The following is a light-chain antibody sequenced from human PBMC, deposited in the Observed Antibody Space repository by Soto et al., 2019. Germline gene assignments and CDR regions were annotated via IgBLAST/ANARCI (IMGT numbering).Light chain of an antibody. CDR3: QQYGTSPIT. CDR2: GAS. Sequence: SPGTLSLSPGERATLSCRASQTVTSNYLVWYQQKPGQTPRLLIYGASSRATGIPDRFSGSGSGTDFTLTITRLEPADFAVYYCQQYGTSPITFGQGTRLEIK. J-gene: IGKJ5*01. CDR1: QTVTSNY. V-gene: IGKV3-20*01.